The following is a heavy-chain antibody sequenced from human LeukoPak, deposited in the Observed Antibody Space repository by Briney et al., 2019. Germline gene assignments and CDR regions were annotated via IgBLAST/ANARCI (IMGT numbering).Heavy chain of an antibody. J-gene: IGHJ4*02. CDR3: ARATIADSSTYYIDY. CDR1: GYTFSDYY. Sequence: AAVKVSCKASGYTFSDYYMHWVRHTPGQGLEWMACINPNSGGTNYAQKFQGRVTMTRDMSISTAYMEVSRLTSDDTAVYYCARATIADSSTYYIDYWGLGTLVTVSS. CDR2: INPNSGGT. V-gene: IGHV1-2*02. D-gene: IGHD3-22*01.